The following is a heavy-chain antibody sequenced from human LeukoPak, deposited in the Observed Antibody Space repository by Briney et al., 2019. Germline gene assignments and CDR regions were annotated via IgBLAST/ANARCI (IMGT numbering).Heavy chain of an antibody. CDR2: INPNSGGT. Sequence: ASVKVSCKASGYTFTGYYMHWVRQAPGQGLEWMGWINPNSGGTNYAQKFQGRVTMTRDTSISTAYMELSRLRSDDTAVYYCTRDTGEGSDMDYWGQGTLVTVSS. V-gene: IGHV1-2*02. CDR1: GYTFTGYY. CDR3: TRDTGEGSDMDY. D-gene: IGHD3-16*01. J-gene: IGHJ4*02.